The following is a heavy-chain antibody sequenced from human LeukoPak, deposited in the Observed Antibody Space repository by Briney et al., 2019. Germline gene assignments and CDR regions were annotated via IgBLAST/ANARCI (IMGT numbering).Heavy chain of an antibody. V-gene: IGHV5-51*01. CDR2: IYPGDSDT. J-gene: IGHJ6*02. Sequence: GESLKISCQGSGYSFTSYWIGWVRQMPGKGLEWMGIIYPGDSDTRYSPSFQGQVTISADKSISTAYLQWSSLKASDTAMYYCARRIVGDSYGMDVWGQGTTVTVSS. CDR1: GYSFTSYW. CDR3: ARRIVGDSYGMDV. D-gene: IGHD1-26*01.